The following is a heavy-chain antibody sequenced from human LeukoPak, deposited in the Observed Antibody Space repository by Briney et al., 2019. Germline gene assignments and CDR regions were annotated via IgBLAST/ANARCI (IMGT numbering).Heavy chain of an antibody. CDR2: VYYSGRT. CDR3: ARAMEGSGSYYVAFDY. D-gene: IGHD3-10*01. Sequence: SETLSLTCTVSGGSISTYYWNWIRQPPGKGLEWIGFVYYSGRTNYNPSLKSRVTISVDTSKNQFSLKLSSVTAADTAVYYCARAMEGSGSYYVAFDYWGQGTLVTVSS. CDR1: GGSISTYY. V-gene: IGHV4-59*08. J-gene: IGHJ4*02.